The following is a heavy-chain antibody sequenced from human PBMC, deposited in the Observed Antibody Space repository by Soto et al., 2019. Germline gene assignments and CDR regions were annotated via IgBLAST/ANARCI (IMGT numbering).Heavy chain of an antibody. D-gene: IGHD2-2*02. V-gene: IGHV4-39*01. CDR2: IYYSGST. Sequence: PSETLSLTCTVSGGSISSSSYYWGWIRQPPGKGLEWIGSIYYSGSTYYNPSLKSRVTISVDTSKNQFSLKLSSVTAADTAVYYCARRGYCSSTSCYTVFWGWFDPWGQGTMVTVYS. CDR3: ARRGYCSSTSCYTVFWGWFDP. CDR1: GGSISSSSYY. J-gene: IGHJ5*02.